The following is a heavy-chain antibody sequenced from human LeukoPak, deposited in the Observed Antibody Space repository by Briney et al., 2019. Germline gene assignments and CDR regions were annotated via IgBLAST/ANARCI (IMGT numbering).Heavy chain of an antibody. Sequence: GASVKVSCKASGYTFSGSYIHWVRQAPGQGLEWLGRINPNSGDTNHAQNLHGRVTMTRDTSITTAYMELNSLTSDDTAVYFCARSAEHCNNGVCFTDYYMDVWGKGTTVTVSS. J-gene: IGHJ6*03. CDR2: INPNSGDT. V-gene: IGHV1-2*06. CDR3: ARSAEHCNNGVCFTDYYMDV. CDR1: GYTFSGSY. D-gene: IGHD2-8*01.